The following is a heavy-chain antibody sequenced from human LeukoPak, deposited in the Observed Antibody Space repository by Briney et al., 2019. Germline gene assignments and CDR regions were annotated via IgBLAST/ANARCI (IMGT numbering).Heavy chain of an antibody. Sequence: GGSLRLSCAASGFTFSSYGMSWVRQAPGKGLEWVSYISSSGSTIYYADSVKGRFTISRDNAKNSLYLQMNSLRAEDTAVYYCARDLLLGSREGSGTFNPFDIWGQGTMVTVSS. J-gene: IGHJ3*02. V-gene: IGHV3-48*03. CDR1: GFTFSSYG. D-gene: IGHD3-10*01. CDR2: ISSSGSTI. CDR3: ARDLLLGSREGSGTFNPFDI.